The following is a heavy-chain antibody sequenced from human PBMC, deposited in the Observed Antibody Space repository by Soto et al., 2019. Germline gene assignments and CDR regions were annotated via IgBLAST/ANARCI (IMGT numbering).Heavy chain of an antibody. CDR2: MNPNSGNT. Sequence: QVQLVQSGAEEKKPGASVKVSCKASGYTFTSYAMHWVRQAPGQRLEWMGWMNPNSGNTGYAQKFQGRVTMTRNTSMSTAYMELSSLRSEDTAVYYCARGINYYDSGDDAFDIWGQGTMVTVSS. CDR3: ARGINYYDSGDDAFDI. J-gene: IGHJ3*02. CDR1: GYTFTSYA. V-gene: IGHV1-8*02. D-gene: IGHD3-10*01.